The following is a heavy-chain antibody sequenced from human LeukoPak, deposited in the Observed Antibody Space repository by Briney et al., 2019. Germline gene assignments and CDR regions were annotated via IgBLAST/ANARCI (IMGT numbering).Heavy chain of an antibody. J-gene: IGHJ6*02. CDR2: IYWDDDK. D-gene: IGHD3-9*01. CDR3: THRAGVSGNFDWFGLDV. V-gene: IGHV2-5*02. CDR1: GFSLTTRGVG. Sequence: SGPTLVKPTETVTLTCTFSGFSLTTRGVGVAWIRQPPGKALEWVAVIYWDDDKRYNPSLKNRLTISKDIPKNQVVLTMTNMDPEDTATYYCTHRAGVSGNFDWFGLDVWGQGMTVTVSS.